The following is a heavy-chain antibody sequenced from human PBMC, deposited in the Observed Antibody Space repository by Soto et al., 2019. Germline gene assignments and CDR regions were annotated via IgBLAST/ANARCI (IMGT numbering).Heavy chain of an antibody. D-gene: IGHD2-2*01. CDR2: ISSSSSYT. V-gene: IGHV3-11*06. Sequence: PGGSLRLSCAASGFTFSDYYMTWIRQAPGKGLEWVSYISSSSSYTNYADSVKGRFTISRDNAKNCLYLQMSSLRVEDTGVYYCAGDDWGPAHIRGQGTPVTVS. CDR3: AGDDWGPAHI. J-gene: IGHJ4*02. CDR1: GFTFSDYY.